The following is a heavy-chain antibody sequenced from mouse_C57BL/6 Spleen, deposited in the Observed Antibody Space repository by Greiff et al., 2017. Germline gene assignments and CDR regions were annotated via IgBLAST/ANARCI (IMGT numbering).Heavy chain of an antibody. J-gene: IGHJ2*01. CDR2: ISSGSSTI. CDR1: GFTFSDYG. CDR3: ARSTMVTTYYFDY. V-gene: IGHV5-17*01. D-gene: IGHD2-2*01. Sequence: DVKLLESGGGLVKPGGSLKLSCAASGFTFSDYGMHWVRQAPEKGLEWVAYISSGSSTIYYADTVKGRFTISRDNAKNTLFLQMTSLRSEDTAMYYCARSTMVTTYYFDYWGQGTTLTVSS.